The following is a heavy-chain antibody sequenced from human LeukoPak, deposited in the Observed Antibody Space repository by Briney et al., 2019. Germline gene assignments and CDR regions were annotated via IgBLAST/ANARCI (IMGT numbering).Heavy chain of an antibody. Sequence: TXYDIXXVXQATGQGLEWMGWMNPNSGNTGYAQKFQGRVTMTRNTSISTAYMELSSLRSEDTAVYYCARRIAARQNYYYYYMDVWGKGTTVTV. D-gene: IGHD6-6*01. CDR2: MNPNSGNT. CDR1: TXYD. V-gene: IGHV1-8*01. CDR3: ARRIAARQNYYYYYMDV. J-gene: IGHJ6*03.